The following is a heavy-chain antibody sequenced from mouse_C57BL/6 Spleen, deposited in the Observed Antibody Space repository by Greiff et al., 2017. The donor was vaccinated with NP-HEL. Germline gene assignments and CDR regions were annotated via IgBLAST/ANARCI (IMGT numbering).Heavy chain of an antibody. Sequence: VQLQQPGAELVRPGSSVKLSCKASGYTFTSYWMDWVKQRPGQGLEWIGNIYPSDSETHYNQKFKDKATLTVDKSSSTAYMQLSSLTSEDSAVYYCASLDGYYGYFDVWGTGTTVTVSS. CDR3: ASLDGYYGYFDV. D-gene: IGHD2-3*01. CDR1: GYTFTSYW. CDR2: IYPSDSET. V-gene: IGHV1-61*01. J-gene: IGHJ1*03.